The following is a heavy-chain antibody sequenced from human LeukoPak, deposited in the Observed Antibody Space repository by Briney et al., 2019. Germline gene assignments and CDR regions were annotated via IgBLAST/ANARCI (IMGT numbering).Heavy chain of an antibody. CDR3: ARDYYGSGSYSYFDY. J-gene: IGHJ4*02. CDR1: GYTFTGYY. CDR2: INPNSGGT. V-gene: IGHV1-2*02. Sequence: ASVKVSCKAPGYTFTGYYMHWVRQAPGQGLEWMGWINPNSGGTNYAQKFQGRVTMTRDTSISTAYMELSRLRSDDTAVYYCARDYYGSGSYSYFDYWGQGTLVTVSS. D-gene: IGHD3-10*01.